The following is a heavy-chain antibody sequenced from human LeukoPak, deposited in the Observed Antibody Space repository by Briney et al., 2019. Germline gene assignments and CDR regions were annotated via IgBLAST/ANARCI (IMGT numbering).Heavy chain of an antibody. V-gene: IGHV3-23*01. CDR1: GFTFSSYA. Sequence: PGGSLRLSCAASGFTFSSYAMSWVRQAPGKGLEGVTAISGSGGSTYYADSVKGRFTISRDNSKNTLYLQMNSLRAEDTAVYYCANYRPGSSGYDSGYWGQGTLVTVSS. J-gene: IGHJ4*02. CDR2: ISGSGGST. CDR3: ANYRPGSSGYDSGY. D-gene: IGHD5-12*01.